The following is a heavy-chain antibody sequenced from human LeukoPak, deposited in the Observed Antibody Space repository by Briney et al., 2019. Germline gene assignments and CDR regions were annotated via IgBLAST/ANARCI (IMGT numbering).Heavy chain of an antibody. J-gene: IGHJ4*02. V-gene: IGHV4-4*07. CDR3: ATTSLRYFDWFTNPSYFDY. Sequence: PSETLSLTCTVSGGSISSYYWSWIRQPAGKGLEWIGRIYSSGSTNYNPSLKSRVTMSVDKSKNQFSLKLSSVTAADTAVYYCATTSLRYFDWFTNPSYFDYWGQGTLVTVSS. D-gene: IGHD3-9*01. CDR2: IYSSGST. CDR1: GGSISSYY.